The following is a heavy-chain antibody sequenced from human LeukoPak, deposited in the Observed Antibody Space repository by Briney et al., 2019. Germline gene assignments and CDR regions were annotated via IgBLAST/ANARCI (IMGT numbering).Heavy chain of an antibody. CDR2: ISAYNGHT. CDR3: AREAVGATIEPYYFDY. CDR1: GYTFTTYA. D-gene: IGHD1-26*01. Sequence: PRASVKVSCKASGYTFTTYAIAWVRQAPGQGLEWMGWISAYNGHTNYAQKFQGRVTVTTDTSTSTAYMELRSLRSDGTAVYYCAREAVGATIEPYYFDYWGQGTLVTVSS. V-gene: IGHV1-18*01. J-gene: IGHJ4*02.